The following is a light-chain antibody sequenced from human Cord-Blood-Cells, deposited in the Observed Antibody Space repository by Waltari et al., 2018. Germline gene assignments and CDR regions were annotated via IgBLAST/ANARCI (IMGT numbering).Light chain of an antibody. CDR2: GAS. CDR3: QQYGSAPIT. V-gene: IGKV3-20*01. CDR1: QRVSSSY. J-gene: IGKJ5*01. Sequence: EIVFTQSPGTLSLSPGERATLSCRASQRVSSSYLALYQQKPGQAPRLLIYGASSRATGIPDRFSGSGSGTDFTLTISRLEPEDFAVYYCQQYGSAPITFGQGTRLEIK.